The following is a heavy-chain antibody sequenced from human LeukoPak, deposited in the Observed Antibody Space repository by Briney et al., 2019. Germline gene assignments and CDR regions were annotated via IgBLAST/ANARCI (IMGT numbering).Heavy chain of an antibody. V-gene: IGHV1-18*01. D-gene: IGHD2/OR15-2a*01. J-gene: IGHJ4*02. CDR1: GYTFTNYG. CDR2: INAYNGDT. Sequence: ASVKVSCKASGYTFTNYGVSWVRQAPGQGLEWMGWINAYNGDTHYAQNLQGRLTMTTDTSTSMAFMELRSLRPDDTAVYYCAREDSNSENFWGQGTLVTVSS. CDR3: AREDSNSENF.